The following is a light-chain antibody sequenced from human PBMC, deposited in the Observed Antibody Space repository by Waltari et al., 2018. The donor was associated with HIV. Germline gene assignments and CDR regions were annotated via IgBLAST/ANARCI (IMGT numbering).Light chain of an antibody. J-gene: IGKJ1*01. CDR1: QTISDW. CDR3: QQYSTFPGT. V-gene: IGKV1-5*03. CDR2: KAS. Sequence: IKMTQTHSALSASVGDRVTITCRASQTISDWWALYQQRPGKAPKLLIFKASGLESGVPSRCSGSLSGTEFTLTISSLQPDDLATYYCQQYSTFPGTFGQGTKVEI.